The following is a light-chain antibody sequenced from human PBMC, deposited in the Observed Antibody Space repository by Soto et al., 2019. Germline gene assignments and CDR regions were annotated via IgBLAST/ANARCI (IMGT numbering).Light chain of an antibody. CDR2: AAS. CDR3: QQSFTTPLT. J-gene: IGKJ4*01. CDR1: QSISSY. Sequence: DVQMTQSPSSLSASVGDRVTITCRASQSISSYLNWYQQKPGKAPKVLINAASSLQSGVPSRFSGSGSGTDFTLTISSLQPEDFAIYYCQQSFTTPLTFGGGTKVEIK. V-gene: IGKV1-39*01.